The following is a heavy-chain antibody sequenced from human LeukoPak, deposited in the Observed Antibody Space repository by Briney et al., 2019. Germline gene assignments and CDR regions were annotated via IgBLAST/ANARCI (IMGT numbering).Heavy chain of an antibody. D-gene: IGHD3-22*01. J-gene: IGHJ4*02. CDR3: VRGDSREL. Sequence: GGSLRLSCAASGFTFNIYTMNWVRQAPGKGLEWISSIGRTSVDKYYADSVRGRFTISRDNAKNSLYVQMNSLRAEDTAVYYCVRGDSRELWGQGTLVTVSS. V-gene: IGHV3-21*01. CDR2: IGRTSVDK. CDR1: GFTFNIYT.